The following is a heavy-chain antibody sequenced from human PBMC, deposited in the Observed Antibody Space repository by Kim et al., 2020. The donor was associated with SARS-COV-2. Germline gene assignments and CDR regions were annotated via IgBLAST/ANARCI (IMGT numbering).Heavy chain of an antibody. CDR3: ARAQTMVRGVIVYYYYGMDV. Sequence: RVTISVDTSKNQFSLKLSSVTAADTAVYYCARAQTMVRGVIVYYYYGMDVWGQGTTVTVSS. J-gene: IGHJ6*02. D-gene: IGHD3-10*01. V-gene: IGHV4-34*01.